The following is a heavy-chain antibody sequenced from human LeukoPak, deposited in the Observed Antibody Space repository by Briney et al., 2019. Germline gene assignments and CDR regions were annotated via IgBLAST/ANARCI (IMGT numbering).Heavy chain of an antibody. CDR2: ISYSGSTI. D-gene: IGHD4-23*01. CDR1: GFTFSSYE. CDR3: ARDYGGSSPFDY. Sequence: PGGSLRLSCATSGFTFSSYEMNWVRQAPGKGLEWVSYISYSGSTIYYADSVKGRFTISRDNAKNSLYLQMNSLRAEDTAVYYCARDYGGSSPFDYWGQGTLVTVSS. V-gene: IGHV3-48*03. J-gene: IGHJ4*02.